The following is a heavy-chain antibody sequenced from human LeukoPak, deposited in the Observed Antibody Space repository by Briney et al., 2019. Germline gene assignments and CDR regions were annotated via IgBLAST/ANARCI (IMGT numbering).Heavy chain of an antibody. Sequence: SETLSLTCTVSGGSISSGSYYWSWIRQPAGKGLEWIGRIYTSGSTNYKPSLKSRVTISVDTSKNQFSLKLSSVTAADTAVYYCARVVPAAINAEYFQHWGQGTLVTVSS. CDR1: GGSISSGSYY. CDR3: ARVVPAAINAEYFQH. J-gene: IGHJ1*01. V-gene: IGHV4-61*02. D-gene: IGHD2-2*02. CDR2: IYTSGST.